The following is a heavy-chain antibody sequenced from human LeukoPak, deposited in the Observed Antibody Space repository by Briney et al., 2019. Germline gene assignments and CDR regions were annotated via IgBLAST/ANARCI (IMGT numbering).Heavy chain of an antibody. D-gene: IGHD3-10*01. Sequence: GASVKVSCKASGYTFTSYGISWVRQAPGQGLEWMGWISAYNGNTNYAQKLQGRVTMTTDTSTSTAYMELRSLRSDDTAVYYCARDPTESFLMVRGVIAYFDYWGQGTLVTVSS. CDR2: ISAYNGNT. J-gene: IGHJ4*02. V-gene: IGHV1-18*01. CDR1: GYTFTSYG. CDR3: ARDPTESFLMVRGVIAYFDY.